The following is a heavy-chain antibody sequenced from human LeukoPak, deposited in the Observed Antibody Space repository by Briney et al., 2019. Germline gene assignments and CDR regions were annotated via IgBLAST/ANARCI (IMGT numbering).Heavy chain of an antibody. D-gene: IGHD1-26*01. J-gene: IGHJ6*03. CDR1: GGTFSTYA. CDR2: IIPIFGTA. V-gene: IGHV1-69*13. Sequence: ASVKVSCKASGGTFSTYAISWVRQAPGQGLEWMGGIIPIFGTANYAQKFQGRVTITADESTSTAYMELSSLRSEDTAVYYCARAGSSGSYHPEDYYYYMDVWGKGTTVTVSS. CDR3: ARAGSSGSYHPEDYYYYMDV.